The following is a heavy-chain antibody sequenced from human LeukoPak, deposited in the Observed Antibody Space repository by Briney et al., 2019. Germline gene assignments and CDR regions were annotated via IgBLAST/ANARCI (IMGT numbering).Heavy chain of an antibody. CDR2: ISSSGSTI. J-gene: IGHJ6*02. CDR1: GFTFSSYA. Sequence: PGGSLRLSCAASGFTFSSYAMSWVRQAPGKGLEWVSYISSSGSTIYYADSVKGRFTISRDNAKNSLYLQMNSLRAEDTAVYYCARDYHVSGSYPYYYYGMDVWGQGTTVTVSS. V-gene: IGHV3-48*04. D-gene: IGHD1-26*01. CDR3: ARDYHVSGSYPYYYYGMDV.